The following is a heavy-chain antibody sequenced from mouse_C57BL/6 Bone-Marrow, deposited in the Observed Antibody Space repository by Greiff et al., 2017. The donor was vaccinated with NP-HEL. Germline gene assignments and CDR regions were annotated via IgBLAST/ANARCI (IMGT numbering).Heavy chain of an antibody. CDR3: ARRGFAY. J-gene: IGHJ3*01. V-gene: IGHV1-82*01. CDR2: IYPGDGDT. Sequence: QVQLQQSGPELVKPEASVKISCKASGYAFSSSWMNWVKQRPGKGLEWIGRIYPGDGDTNYNGKFKGKATLTADKSSSTAYMQLSSLTSEDSAVYFCARRGFAYWGQGTLVTVSA. CDR1: GYAFSSSW.